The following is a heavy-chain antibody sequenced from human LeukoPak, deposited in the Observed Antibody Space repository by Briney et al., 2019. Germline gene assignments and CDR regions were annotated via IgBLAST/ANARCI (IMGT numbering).Heavy chain of an antibody. CDR3: ARDADDDYSNPSLDY. CDR2: IIPILGIA. CDR1: GYTFTSYD. Sequence: ASVKVSCKASGYTFTSYDINWVRQAPGQGLEWMGRIIPILGIANYAQKFQGRVTITADKSTSTAYMELSSLRSEDTAVYYCARDADDDYSNPSLDYWGQGTLVTVSS. D-gene: IGHD4-4*01. J-gene: IGHJ4*02. V-gene: IGHV1-69*04.